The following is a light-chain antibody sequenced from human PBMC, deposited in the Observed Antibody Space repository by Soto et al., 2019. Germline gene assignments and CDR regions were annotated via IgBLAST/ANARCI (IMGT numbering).Light chain of an antibody. J-gene: IGKJ1*01. Sequence: EIVLTQSPGTLSLSPGERATLSCRASQSVSSSYLAWYQHKPGQAPRLLIYGASSRATGIPDRFSGTGSGTDFTLTISRLEPEDFAVYFCQHYVTSLTTFGQGTKVDIK. CDR3: QHYVTSLTT. CDR1: QSVSSSY. V-gene: IGKV3-20*01. CDR2: GAS.